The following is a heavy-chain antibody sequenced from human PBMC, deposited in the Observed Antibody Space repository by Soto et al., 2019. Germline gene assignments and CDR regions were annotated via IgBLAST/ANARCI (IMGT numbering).Heavy chain of an antibody. D-gene: IGHD2-2*01. CDR1: GYTFTSYY. CDR2: INPSGGST. J-gene: IGHJ5*02. CDR3: ARAREKREGPAAMSLWFDP. V-gene: IGHV1-46*03. Sequence: QVQLVQSGAEVKKPGASVKVSCKASGYTFTSYYMHWVRQAPGQGLEWMGIINPSGGSTSYAQKFQGRVTMTRDTYTSTVYMELSSLRSEDTAVYYCARAREKREGPAAMSLWFDPWGQGTLVTVSS.